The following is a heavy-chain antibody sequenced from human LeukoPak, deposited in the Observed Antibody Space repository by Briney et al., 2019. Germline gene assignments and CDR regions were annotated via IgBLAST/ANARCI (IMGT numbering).Heavy chain of an antibody. CDR3: ARGLYGYSSSSGALDY. Sequence: PSETLSLTCTVSGGSISIYYWSWIRQPPGKGLEWFGYIYYSGSTNYNTSLKSRVTISVDTSKNQFSLKLSAVTAADTAVYYCARGLYGYSSSSGALDYWGQGTLVTVSS. CDR2: IYYSGST. D-gene: IGHD6-6*01. J-gene: IGHJ4*02. V-gene: IGHV4-59*01. CDR1: GGSISIYY.